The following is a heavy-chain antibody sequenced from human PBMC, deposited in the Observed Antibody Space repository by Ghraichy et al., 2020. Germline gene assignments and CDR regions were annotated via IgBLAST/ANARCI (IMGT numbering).Heavy chain of an antibody. D-gene: IGHD4-17*01. CDR2: IKSKTDDETT. Sequence: EGSLRLSCAASGSTFSYAWMSWVRQAPGKGLEWVGRIKSKTDDETTDYAAPVKGRFTISRDDSKNTLYLQMNSLKTEDTGVYYCTTEGSYGDALDYWGQGTLVTVSS. V-gene: IGHV3-15*01. CDR3: TTEGSYGDALDY. J-gene: IGHJ4*02. CDR1: GSTFSYAW.